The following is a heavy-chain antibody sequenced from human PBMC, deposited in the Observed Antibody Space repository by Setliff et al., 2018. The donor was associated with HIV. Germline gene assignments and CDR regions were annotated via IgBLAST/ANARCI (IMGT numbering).Heavy chain of an antibody. Sequence: SETLSLTCSVSGVSISNYYWSWIRQPPGKGLEWIGFIYSSGSTNYNPSLKSRVTISVDTSKNQFSLKLDSGTAADTAVYYCARNVGGLRSAVNWFDPWGQGTLVTVSS. CDR1: GVSISNYY. D-gene: IGHD4-17*01. CDR2: IYSSGST. V-gene: IGHV4-59*08. CDR3: ARNVGGLRSAVNWFDP. J-gene: IGHJ5*02.